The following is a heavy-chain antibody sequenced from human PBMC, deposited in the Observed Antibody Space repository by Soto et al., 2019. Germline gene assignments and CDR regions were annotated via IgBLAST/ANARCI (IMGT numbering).Heavy chain of an antibody. V-gene: IGHV3-23*01. CDR2: ISGSGGST. CDR3: ATDPRGDDFWSGYYSYYGMDI. J-gene: IGHJ6*02. CDR1: GFTFSSYA. Sequence: GGSLRLSCAASGFTFSSYAMSWVRQAPGKGLEWVSAISGSGGSTYYADSVKGRFTISRDTSKNTLYLQMNSLRAEDTAVYYCATDPRGDDFWSGYYSYYGMDIWGQGTTVTVSS. D-gene: IGHD3-3*01.